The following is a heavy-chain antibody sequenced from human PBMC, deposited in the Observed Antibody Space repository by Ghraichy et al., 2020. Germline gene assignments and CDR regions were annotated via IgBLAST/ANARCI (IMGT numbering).Heavy chain of an antibody. J-gene: IGHJ6*02. CDR2: ISSSSSYT. D-gene: IGHD2-8*02. Sequence: GGSLRLSCAASGFTFSDYYMSWIRQAPGKGLEWVSYISSSSSYTNYADSVKGRFTISRDNAKNSLYLQMNSLRAEDTAVYYCARDSGGYYYGMDVWGQGTTVTVSS. CDR3: ARDSGGYYYGMDV. V-gene: IGHV3-11*06. CDR1: GFTFSDYY.